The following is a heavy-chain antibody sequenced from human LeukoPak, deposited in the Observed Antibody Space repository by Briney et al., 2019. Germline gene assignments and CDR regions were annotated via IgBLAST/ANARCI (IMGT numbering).Heavy chain of an antibody. CDR3: ARDYYGSGSQDY. D-gene: IGHD3-10*01. Sequence: GGSLRLSCAASGFTFSNYAMSWVRQAPGKGLEWVSSISSSSSYIYYADSVKGRFTISRDNAKNSLYLQMNSLRAEDTAVYYCARDYYGSGSQDYWGQGTLVTVSS. CDR1: GFTFSNYA. V-gene: IGHV3-21*01. CDR2: ISSSSSYI. J-gene: IGHJ4*02.